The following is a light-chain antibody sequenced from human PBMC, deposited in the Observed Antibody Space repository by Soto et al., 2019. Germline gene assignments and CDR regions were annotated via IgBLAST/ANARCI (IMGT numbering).Light chain of an antibody. Sequence: DIQMTQSPSTLSASVGDRVTITCRASQSISSWLAWYQQKPGTAPKLLIYKASTLQSGVPSRFSGSVSGTEFTLTIRSLQPDDSAIYYCQQYNDNWTFGQGTKVEMK. CDR3: QQYNDNWT. V-gene: IGKV1-5*03. J-gene: IGKJ1*01. CDR1: QSISSW. CDR2: KAS.